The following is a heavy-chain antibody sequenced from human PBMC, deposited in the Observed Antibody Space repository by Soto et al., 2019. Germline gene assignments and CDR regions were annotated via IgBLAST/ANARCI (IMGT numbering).Heavy chain of an antibody. D-gene: IGHD6-6*01. V-gene: IGHV4-30-4*01. Sequence: QVQLQESGPGLVKPSQTLSLTCTVSGGSISSGDYYWSWIRQPPGKGLEWIGYIYYSGSTYYNPSLKSRVTISVDTSKHQFSLKLSSVTAADTAVYYCARDRSSSSHYYYYGMDVWGQGTTVTVSS. CDR2: IYYSGST. CDR3: ARDRSSSSHYYYYGMDV. CDR1: GGSISSGDYY. J-gene: IGHJ6*02.